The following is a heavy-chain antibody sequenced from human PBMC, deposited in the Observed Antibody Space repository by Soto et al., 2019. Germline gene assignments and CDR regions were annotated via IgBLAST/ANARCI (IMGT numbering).Heavy chain of an antibody. CDR2: IGTAGDT. D-gene: IGHD2-2*01. J-gene: IGHJ6*03. Sequence: GGSLRLSCAASGFTFSSYDMHWVRQATGKGLEWVSAIGTAGDTYYPGSVKGRFTISRENAKNSLYLQMNSLRAGDTAVYYCVICCGRPSCPYYLDFWGKGTTVTVSS. CDR1: GFTFSSYD. V-gene: IGHV3-13*01. CDR3: VICCGRPSCPYYLDF.